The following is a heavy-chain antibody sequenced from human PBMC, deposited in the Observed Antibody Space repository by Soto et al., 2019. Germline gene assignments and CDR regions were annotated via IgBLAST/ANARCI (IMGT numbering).Heavy chain of an antibody. D-gene: IGHD3-10*01. CDR3: ARSGSGIYERSKYFYYGMDV. CDR1: GYIFTTYW. V-gene: IGHV5-51*01. CDR2: IYPGDSDT. J-gene: IGHJ6*02. Sequence: PGESLKISCKSSGYIFTTYWIAWVRQMPGKGLEWMGIIYPGDSDTKYSPSFQGQVTISADKSISTAYLQWSSLKASDTATYYCARSGSGIYERSKYFYYGMDVWGQGTTVTVSS.